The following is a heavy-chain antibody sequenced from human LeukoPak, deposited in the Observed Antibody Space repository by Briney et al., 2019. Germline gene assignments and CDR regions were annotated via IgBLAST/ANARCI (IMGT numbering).Heavy chain of an antibody. CDR2: INHNGNVN. CDR3: ARGGGLDV. D-gene: IGHD3-16*01. Sequence: GGSLRLSCAASGFTFSSYWMNWARQAPGKGLEWVASINHNGNVNYYVDAVKGRFTISRDNAKNSLYLQMSNLRAEDTAVYFCARGGGLDVWGQGATVTVSS. V-gene: IGHV3-7*03. J-gene: IGHJ6*02. CDR1: GFTFSSYW.